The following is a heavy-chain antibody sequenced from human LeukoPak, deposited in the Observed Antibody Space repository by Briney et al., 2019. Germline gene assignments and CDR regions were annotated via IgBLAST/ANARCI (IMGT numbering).Heavy chain of an antibody. J-gene: IGHJ6*03. CDR3: ARGLGVDFWSGYYASYYYYMDV. Sequence: PSETLSLTCAVYGGSFSGYYWSWIRQPPGKGLEWIGEINHSGSTNYNPSLKSRVTISVDTSKNQFSLKLSSVTAADTAVYYCARGLGVDFWSGYYASYYYYMDVWGKGTTVTISS. V-gene: IGHV4-34*01. CDR2: INHSGST. D-gene: IGHD3-3*01. CDR1: GGSFSGYY.